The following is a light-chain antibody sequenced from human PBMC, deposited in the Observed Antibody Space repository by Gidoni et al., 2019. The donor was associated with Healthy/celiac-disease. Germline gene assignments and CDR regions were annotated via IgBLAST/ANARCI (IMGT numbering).Light chain of an antibody. Sequence: IQMTQSPSSLSASVGDRVTITCRASPRISSYLNWYQQKPGKAPKLLIYAASSLQSGVPSRFSGSGSGTDFTLTISSLQPEDFATYYCQQSYSTQITFGQGTRLEIK. CDR3: QQSYSTQIT. CDR1: PRISSY. J-gene: IGKJ5*01. CDR2: AAS. V-gene: IGKV1-39*01.